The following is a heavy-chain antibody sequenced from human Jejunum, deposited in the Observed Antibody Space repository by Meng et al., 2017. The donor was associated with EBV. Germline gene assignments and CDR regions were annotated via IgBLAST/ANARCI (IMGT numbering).Heavy chain of an antibody. CDR1: GGSISTDNW. CDR3: ARDRGVEDY. Sequence: QVHLQESGPALVKPSGTLSLTCAVSGGSISTDNWRSWVRQPPGKGLEYIGEIHHSGSTKYNPSLKSRVTISVDKSNNHFSLKLSSVTAADTAVYYCARDRGVEDYWGQGTLVTVSS. V-gene: IGHV4-4*02. D-gene: IGHD5-24*01. J-gene: IGHJ4*02. CDR2: IHHSGST.